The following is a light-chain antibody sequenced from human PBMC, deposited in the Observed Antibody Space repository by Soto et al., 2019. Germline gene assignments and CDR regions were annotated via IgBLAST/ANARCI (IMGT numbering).Light chain of an antibody. J-gene: IGLJ3*02. CDR3: SSYTGSNTML. Sequence: QSALTQPASVSGSPGQSITISCTGTSSDVGNYNYVSWYQQHPGKAPKLMIYDVSNRPSGVSNRFSGSKSGNTASLTISGLQAEDEADYFCSSYTGSNTMLFGGGTKLTVL. CDR2: DVS. V-gene: IGLV2-14*01. CDR1: SSDVGNYNY.